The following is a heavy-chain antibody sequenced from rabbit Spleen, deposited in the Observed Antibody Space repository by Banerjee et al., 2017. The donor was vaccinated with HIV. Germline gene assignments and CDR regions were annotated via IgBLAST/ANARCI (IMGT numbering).Heavy chain of an antibody. J-gene: IGHJ6*01. V-gene: IGHV1S45*01. CDR1: GSDFSDGDV. D-gene: IGHD1-1*01. Sequence: QEQLEESGGGLVKPGASLTLTCKASGSDFSDGDVMCWVRQAPGKGLEWIACINAVTGKDVSASWAKGRVTFSKPSSTTVTLQMPSLTAADTATYFCARCSSNSGYCYYGMDLWGPGTLVTVS. CDR2: INAVTGKD. CDR3: ARCSSNSGYCYYGMDL.